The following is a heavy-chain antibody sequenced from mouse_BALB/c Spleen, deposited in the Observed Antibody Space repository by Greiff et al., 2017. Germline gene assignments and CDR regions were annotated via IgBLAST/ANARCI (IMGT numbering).Heavy chain of an antibody. V-gene: IGHV5-9-4*01. Sequence: EVKLVESGGGLVKPGGSLKLSCAASGFTFSSYAMSWVRQSPEKRLEWVAEISSGGSYTYYPDTVTGRFTISRDNAKNTLYLEMSSLRSEDTAMYYCARTIYYYGSSYAMDYWGQGTSVTVSS. CDR1: GFTFSSYA. D-gene: IGHD1-1*01. CDR3: ARTIYYYGSSYAMDY. J-gene: IGHJ4*01. CDR2: ISSGGSYT.